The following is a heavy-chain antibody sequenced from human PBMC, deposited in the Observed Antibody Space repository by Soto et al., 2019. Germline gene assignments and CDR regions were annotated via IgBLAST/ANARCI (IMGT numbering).Heavy chain of an antibody. CDR1: GFPFSTYE. D-gene: IGHD5-12*01. J-gene: IGHJ4*02. CDR3: VKGGSLDD. CDR2: ITSSGGPT. V-gene: IGHV3-23*01. Sequence: EVQLLESGGGLIQPWGSLRLSCAASGFPFSTYEMTWARQSPGKGLEWVAVITSSGGPTYYADSGRGRFTISRDNSKNTLYLQMDSLRVEDTARYYCVKGGSLDDWGQGTLVTVSS.